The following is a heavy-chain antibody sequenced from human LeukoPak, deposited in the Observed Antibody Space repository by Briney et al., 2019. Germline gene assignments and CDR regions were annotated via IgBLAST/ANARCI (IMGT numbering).Heavy chain of an antibody. V-gene: IGHV4-59*08. D-gene: IGHD3-22*01. J-gene: IGHJ6*03. CDR2: IYYSGST. CDR1: GGSISSYY. Sequence: PSETLSLTCTVSGGSISSYYWSWIRQPPGKGLEWIGYIYYSGSTNYNPSLKSRVTISVDTSKNQFSLKLSSVTALDTAVYYCARIVVDNPDFYYYYMDVWGKGTTVTVSS. CDR3: ARIVVDNPDFYYYYMDV.